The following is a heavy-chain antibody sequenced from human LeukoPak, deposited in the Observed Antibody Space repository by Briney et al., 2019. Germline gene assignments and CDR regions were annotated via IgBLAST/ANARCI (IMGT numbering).Heavy chain of an antibody. CDR2: ISGGGGTT. CDR1: GFTLSSFA. D-gene: IGHD1-7*01. J-gene: IGHJ4*02. V-gene: IGHV3-23*01. CDR3: VKRTVNYPFDF. Sequence: GGSLRLSCAASGFTLSSFAMNWVRQAPGKGLEWVSAISGGGGTTFYADSVKGRLTISRDNSKNTLYLQMNSLRAEDTAVYYCVKRTVNYPFDFWGQGTLVTVSS.